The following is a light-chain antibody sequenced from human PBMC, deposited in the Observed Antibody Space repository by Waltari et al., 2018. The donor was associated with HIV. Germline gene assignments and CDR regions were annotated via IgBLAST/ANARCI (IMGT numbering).Light chain of an antibody. CDR2: GST. CDR1: SSNIGAGYD. V-gene: IGLV1-40*01. J-gene: IGLJ3*02. CDR3: QSYDISLSGWV. Sequence: QSVLTQPPSVSGTPGQRVTISCTGSSSNIGAGYDVHWYQQFPGTAPKVLIYGSTYRPSGVPDRFSGSQSGSSASLLITGLQAEDDADYYCQSYDISLSGWVFGGGTKLTVL.